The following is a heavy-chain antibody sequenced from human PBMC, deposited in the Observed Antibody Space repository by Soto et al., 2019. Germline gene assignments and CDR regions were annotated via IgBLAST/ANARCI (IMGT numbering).Heavy chain of an antibody. CDR1: GYTFTGYY. D-gene: IGHD6-13*01. CDR3: AREVGDSSSWYSREKYGMDV. CDR2: INPNSGGT. J-gene: IGHJ6*02. Sequence: ASVKVSCKASGYTFTGYYMHWVRQAPGQGLEWMGWINPNSGGTNYAQKFQGWVTMTRDTSISTAYMELSRLRSDDTAVYYCAREVGDSSSWYSREKYGMDVWGQGTTVTVPS. V-gene: IGHV1-2*04.